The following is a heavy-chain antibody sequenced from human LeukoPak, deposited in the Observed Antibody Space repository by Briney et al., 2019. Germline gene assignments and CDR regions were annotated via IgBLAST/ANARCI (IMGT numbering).Heavy chain of an antibody. V-gene: IGHV3-64*04. D-gene: IGHD4-17*01. CDR2: ISSNGGST. Sequence: GGSLRLSCSASGFTFSSYAMHWVRQAPGKGLEYVSAISSNGGSTYYADSVKGRFTISRDNSKNTLYLQMSSLRAEDTAVYYCAREVDYVFDFRGQGTLVTVSS. CDR3: AREVDYVFDF. J-gene: IGHJ4*02. CDR1: GFTFSSYA.